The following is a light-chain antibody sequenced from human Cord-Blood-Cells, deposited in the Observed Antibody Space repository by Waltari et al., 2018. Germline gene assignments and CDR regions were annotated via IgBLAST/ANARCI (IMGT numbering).Light chain of an antibody. CDR3: CSYAGSSTYWV. V-gene: IGLV2-23*01. CDR2: EGS. J-gene: IGLJ3*02. Sequence: QSALTQPASVSGSPGQSITISCTGTSSDVGSYNLVSWYQQHPGKAPKRMIYEGSKRPSGVSNRFSGSKSGNTASLTISGLKAEDEADYYCCSYAGSSTYWVFGGGTKLTVL. CDR1: SSDVGSYNL.